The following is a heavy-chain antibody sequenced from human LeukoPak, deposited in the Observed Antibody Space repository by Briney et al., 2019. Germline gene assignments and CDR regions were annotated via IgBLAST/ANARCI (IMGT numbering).Heavy chain of an antibody. D-gene: IGHD6-13*01. CDR2: ISEDGINK. J-gene: IGHJ4*02. CDR3: AKDRETTASGTFDY. CDR1: GFTFSNYG. Sequence: PGGSLRLSCAASGFTFSNYGMHCVRQAPGKGPEWVAGISEDGINKYYADSVKARFTISRDDSNNTLLLQMNNLRADDTAVYYCAKDRETTASGTFDYWGQGALVTVSS. V-gene: IGHV3-30*18.